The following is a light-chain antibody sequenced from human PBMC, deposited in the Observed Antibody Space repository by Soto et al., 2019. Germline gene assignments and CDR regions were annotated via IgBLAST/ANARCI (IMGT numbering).Light chain of an antibody. CDR1: QSVSNY. Sequence: EIVLTQSPATLSLSPGERATLSSRASQSVSNYLAWYQHKPGQAPRLLIYDASNRATGIPARFSGSGSGTDFTLTISSLEPEDFAVYYCQQRINWPLTFGGGTKVEIK. CDR2: DAS. CDR3: QQRINWPLT. J-gene: IGKJ4*01. V-gene: IGKV3-11*01.